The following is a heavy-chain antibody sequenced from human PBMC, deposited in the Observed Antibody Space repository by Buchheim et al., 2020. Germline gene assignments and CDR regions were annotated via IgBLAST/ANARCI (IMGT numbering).Heavy chain of an antibody. J-gene: IGHJ4*02. CDR1: GGPISNYY. D-gene: IGHD5-12*01. CDR2: ISYGGST. CDR3: ARKTSGYDY. Sequence: QVQLQESGPGLVKPSEPLSFTCTVSGGPISNYYWSWIRQPPGKRLEWIGDISYGGSTNYNPSLESRVTISVDTSTIQVSLKLSTVTAADTAVYYCARKTSGYDYWGQGTL. V-gene: IGHV4-59*01.